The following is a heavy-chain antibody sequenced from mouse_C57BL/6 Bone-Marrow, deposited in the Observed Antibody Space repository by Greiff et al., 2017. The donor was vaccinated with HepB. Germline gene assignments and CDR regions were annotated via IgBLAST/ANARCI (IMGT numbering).Heavy chain of an antibody. J-gene: IGHJ1*03. Sequence: EVQLQESGGDLVKPGGSLKLSCAASGFTFSSYGMSWVRQTPDKRLEWVATISSGGSYTYYPDSVKGRFTISRGNAKNTLYLQMSSLKSEDTAMYYCAREGDVWGTGTTVTVSS. CDR2: ISSGGSYT. CDR3: AREGDV. V-gene: IGHV5-6*01. CDR1: GFTFSSYG.